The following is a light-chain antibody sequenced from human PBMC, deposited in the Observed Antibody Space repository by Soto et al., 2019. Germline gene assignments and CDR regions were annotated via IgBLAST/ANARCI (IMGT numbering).Light chain of an antibody. V-gene: IGKV3-20*01. CDR3: QQYGSPPWT. CDR1: QSVSNNY. CDR2: GAS. Sequence: EIVLTQSPGTLSLSPGERATLSWRASQSVSNNYLAWYQQKTGQAPRLLIYGASNRATGIPDSFSGSGSGTDFTLTFSRLETEDFAVYYCQQYGSPPWTFGQGTKVDI. J-gene: IGKJ1*01.